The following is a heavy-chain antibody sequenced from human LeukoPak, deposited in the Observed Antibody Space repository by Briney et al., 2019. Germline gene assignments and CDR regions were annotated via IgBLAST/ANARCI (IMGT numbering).Heavy chain of an antibody. CDR2: ISARGDST. J-gene: IGHJ4*02. D-gene: IGHD6-13*01. Sequence: GGSLRLSCAASGFTFSGYAVSWVRQAPGKGLEWVSAISARGDSTYYADSVKGRFTISRDNSKNTLYLQMTNVRVEDTAVYYCARDPPGIAASVSGGWGQGTLVTVSS. V-gene: IGHV3-23*01. CDR3: ARDPPGIAASVSGG. CDR1: GFTFSGYA.